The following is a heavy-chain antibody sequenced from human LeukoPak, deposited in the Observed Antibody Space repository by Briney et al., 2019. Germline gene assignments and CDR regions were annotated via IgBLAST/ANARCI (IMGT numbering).Heavy chain of an antibody. Sequence: AVKVSCQASVGTFSSYAISWVRQARGRGVERMAAIIPIFGTANYAHTFQGTVTIPSDESTSTAYMEMSRQRSEDTAVYYCARWREWKLHYWGQGTLVTVSS. D-gene: IGHD1-26*01. CDR2: IIPIFGTA. V-gene: IGHV1-69*01. J-gene: IGHJ4*02. CDR3: ARWREWKLHY. CDR1: VGTFSSYA.